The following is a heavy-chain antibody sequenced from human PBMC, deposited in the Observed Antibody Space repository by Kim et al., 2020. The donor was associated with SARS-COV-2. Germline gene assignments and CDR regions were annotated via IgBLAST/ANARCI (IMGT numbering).Heavy chain of an antibody. J-gene: IGHJ6*02. Sequence: KGRFTISRDNAKNSLYLQMNSLRAEDTALYYCAKDMGSSSWSAGFGGMDVWGQGTTVTVSS. CDR3: AKDMGSSSWSAGFGGMDV. D-gene: IGHD6-13*01. V-gene: IGHV3-9*01.